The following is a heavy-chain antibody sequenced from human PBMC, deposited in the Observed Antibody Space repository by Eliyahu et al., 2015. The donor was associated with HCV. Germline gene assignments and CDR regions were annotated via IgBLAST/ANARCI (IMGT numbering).Heavy chain of an antibody. J-gene: IGHJ5*02. D-gene: IGHD3-16*01. V-gene: IGHV2-70*17. CDR2: IDXDDDK. CDR3: AREIVVRPPARAGNVRRLLWSGESPNRVLDP. CDR1: GFSLRTSGMC. Sequence: QVTLRESGPALVKPTQTVTLTCNFSGFSLRTSGMCVSWIRQAPGKALEWLARIDXDDDKFYSTSLSRRLTISKDTSTNQVFLRMTNMEPVDTATYFCAREIVVRPPARAGNVRRLLWSGESPNRVLDPWGQGVPVTVSA.